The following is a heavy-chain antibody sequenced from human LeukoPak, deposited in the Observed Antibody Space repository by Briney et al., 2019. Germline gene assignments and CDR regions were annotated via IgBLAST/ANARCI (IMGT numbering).Heavy chain of an antibody. V-gene: IGHV3-23*01. Sequence: PGGSLRLSCAASGFIFSNYGMNWVRQAPGKGLEWVSAISGSSGTTYYADSVKGRFTISRDNSKNTLYLQMNSLRAEDTAVYYCAKGGGATTYYFDYWGQGTLVTVSS. CDR3: AKGGGATTYYFDY. CDR1: GFIFSNYG. J-gene: IGHJ4*02. D-gene: IGHD1-26*01. CDR2: ISGSSGTT.